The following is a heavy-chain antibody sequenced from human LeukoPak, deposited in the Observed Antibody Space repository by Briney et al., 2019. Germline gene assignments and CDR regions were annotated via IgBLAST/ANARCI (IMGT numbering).Heavy chain of an antibody. V-gene: IGHV3-9*01. CDR2: IDWNSGRI. D-gene: IGHD5-12*01. J-gene: IGHJ4*02. CDR1: GFTIHDHA. Sequence: GGSLRLSRVGSGFTIHDHAMHWVRQAPGKGLEWVSGIDWNSGRIGYADSVKGRFTISRDNSKNTLYLQMNSLRPEDTAVYYCAKEISGYSYGSDYWGQGTLVTVSS. CDR3: AKEISGYSYGSDY.